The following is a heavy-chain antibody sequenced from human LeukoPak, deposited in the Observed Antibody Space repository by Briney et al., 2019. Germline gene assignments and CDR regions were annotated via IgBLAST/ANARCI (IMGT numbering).Heavy chain of an antibody. Sequence: ASVKVSCKASGYTFTSYYMHWVRQAPGQGLEWMGIINPSGGSTSYAQKFQGRVTMTRDTSTSTVYMELNSLRSEDTAVYSCARALGYCSSTSCLYDAFDIWGQGTMVTVSS. CDR1: GYTFTSYY. V-gene: IGHV1-46*01. CDR3: ARALGYCSSTSCLYDAFDI. D-gene: IGHD2-2*01. CDR2: INPSGGST. J-gene: IGHJ3*02.